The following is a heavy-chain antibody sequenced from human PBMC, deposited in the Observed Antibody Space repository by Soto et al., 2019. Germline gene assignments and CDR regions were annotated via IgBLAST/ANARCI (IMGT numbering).Heavy chain of an antibody. CDR2: ISGSGGST. CDR1: GFTFSSYA. V-gene: IGHV3-23*01. J-gene: IGHJ5*02. Sequence: GGSLRLSCAASGFTFSSYAMSWVRQAPGKGLEWVSAISGSGGSTYYADSVKGRFTISRDNSKNTLYLQMNSLRAEDTAVYYCAKDFGRWDIAVAAPFDPWGQGTLVTVSS. D-gene: IGHD6-19*01. CDR3: AKDFGRWDIAVAAPFDP.